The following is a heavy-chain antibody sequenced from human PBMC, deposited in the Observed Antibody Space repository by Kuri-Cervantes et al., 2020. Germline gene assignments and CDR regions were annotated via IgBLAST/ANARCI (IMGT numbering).Heavy chain of an antibody. J-gene: IGHJ4*02. V-gene: IGHV1-8*01. CDR1: GYTFTSYD. Sequence: ASVKVSCKASGYTFTSYDINWVRQATGQGLEWMGWMNPNSGNTGYAQKFQGRVTMTRNTSISTAYMELSSLRSEDTAVYYCATIAQANNWNHLPFDYWGQGTLVTVSS. D-gene: IGHD1-14*01. CDR3: ATIAQANNWNHLPFDY. CDR2: MNPNSGNT.